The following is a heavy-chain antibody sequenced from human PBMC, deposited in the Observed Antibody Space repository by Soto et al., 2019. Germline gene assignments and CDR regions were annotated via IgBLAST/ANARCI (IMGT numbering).Heavy chain of an antibody. CDR3: AKDLRYFDWVRDYYYGMDV. D-gene: IGHD3-9*01. CDR2: ISYDGSNK. Sequence: GGSLRLSCAASGFTFSSYGMHWVRQAPGKGLEWVAVISYDGSNKYYADSVKGRFTISRDNSKNTLYLQMNSLRAEDTAVYYCAKDLRYFDWVRDYYYGMDVWGQGTTVTVSS. V-gene: IGHV3-30*19. CDR1: GFTFSSYG. J-gene: IGHJ6*02.